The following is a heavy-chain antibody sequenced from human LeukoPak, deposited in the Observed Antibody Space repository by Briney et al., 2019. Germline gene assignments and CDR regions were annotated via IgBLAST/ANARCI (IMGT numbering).Heavy chain of an antibody. J-gene: IGHJ4*02. V-gene: IGHV1-2*02. Sequence: GASVKVSCKASGYTFTGYYMHWVRQAPGQGLEWMGWINPNSGGTNYAQKFQGRVTMTRDTSISTAYMELSRLRSDDTAVYYCARGFFLGYCSSTSCNPGDYWGQGTLVTVSS. CDR2: INPNSGGT. CDR1: GYTFTGYY. CDR3: ARGFFLGYCSSTSCNPGDY. D-gene: IGHD2-2*01.